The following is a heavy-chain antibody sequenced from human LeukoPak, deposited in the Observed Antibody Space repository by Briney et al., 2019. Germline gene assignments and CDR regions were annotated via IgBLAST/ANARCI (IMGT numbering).Heavy chain of an antibody. CDR3: ARAQYSSGWSDWFDP. V-gene: IGHV3-30*04. J-gene: IGHJ5*02. D-gene: IGHD6-19*01. Sequence: GGSLRLSCAASGFTFSSYAVHWVRQAPGKGLEWVAVISYDGSYKYYADSVKGRFTISRDNSKNTLYLQMNCLRAEDTAMYYCARAQYSSGWSDWFDPWGQGTLVTVSS. CDR1: GFTFSSYA. CDR2: ISYDGSYK.